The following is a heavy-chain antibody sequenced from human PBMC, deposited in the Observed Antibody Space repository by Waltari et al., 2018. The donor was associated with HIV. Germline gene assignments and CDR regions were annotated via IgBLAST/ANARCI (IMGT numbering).Heavy chain of an antibody. D-gene: IGHD3-3*01. Sequence: QVQLVESGGGVVQPGGSLRLSCAASEFTFSSYGMHWVRQAPGKGLEWVAFVLHDGSNKDYADSVKGRLTITRDNPKNTLYLQMNSLRAEDTAMYYGAKELRLLSRYFGMDVWGQGTTVTVSS. J-gene: IGHJ6*02. CDR1: EFTFSSYG. CDR2: VLHDGSNK. CDR3: AKELRLLSRYFGMDV. V-gene: IGHV3-30*02.